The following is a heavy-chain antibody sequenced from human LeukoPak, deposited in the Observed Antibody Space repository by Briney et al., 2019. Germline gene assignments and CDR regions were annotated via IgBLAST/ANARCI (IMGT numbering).Heavy chain of an antibody. D-gene: IGHD3-22*01. CDR1: GGSISSYY. CDR3: ARDREVGYYDSSGYSL. J-gene: IGHJ3*01. CDR2: IYTSGST. V-gene: IGHV4-4*07. Sequence: PSETLSLTCTVSGGSISSYYWSWIRQPAGKGLEWIGRIYTSGSTNYNPSLKSQVTMSVDTSKNQFSLKLSSVTAADTAVYYCARDREVGYYDSSGYSLWGQGTMVTVSS.